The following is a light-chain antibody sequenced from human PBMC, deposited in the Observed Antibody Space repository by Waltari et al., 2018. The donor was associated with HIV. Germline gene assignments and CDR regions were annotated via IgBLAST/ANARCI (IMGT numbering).Light chain of an antibody. CDR1: QGVRNA. V-gene: IGKV1-13*02. CDR3: QQFRSYPRT. CDR2: DAS. Sequence: AIQLTQSPSSLSASRGDRVTITCRASQGVRNALAWYQQKPGRPPKLLIYDASTLESGVPSRFSGSLSGTDFNLTISNLQPEDSATYYCQQFRSYPRTFGQGATLEIK. J-gene: IGKJ2*01.